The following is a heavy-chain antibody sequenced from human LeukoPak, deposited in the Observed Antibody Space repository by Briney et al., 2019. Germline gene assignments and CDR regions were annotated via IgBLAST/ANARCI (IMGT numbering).Heavy chain of an antibody. J-gene: IGHJ3*02. CDR2: IWYDGSYK. D-gene: IGHD4-23*01. CDR1: GFTLSSYG. CDR3: ARGNSDAFDI. Sequence: PGRSLRLSCAASGFTLSSYGMHWVRQAPGKGLEWMAIIWYDGSYKYYADSVKGRFTISRDNSKNTLYLQVNSLTAEDTAVYYCARGNSDAFDIWGHGTMVTVSS. V-gene: IGHV3-33*08.